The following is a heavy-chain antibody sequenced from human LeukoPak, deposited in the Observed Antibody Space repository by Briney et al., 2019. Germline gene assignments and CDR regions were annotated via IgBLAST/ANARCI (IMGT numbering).Heavy chain of an antibody. CDR1: GYSISSGYY. D-gene: IGHD4-17*01. CDR2: IHHSGST. CDR3: ARNGDYPEPVGFDP. Sequence: KPSETLSLTCDVSGYSISSGYYWGWIRQPPGKGLEWIGSIHHSGSTYYNPSLKSRVTTSVDTSKNQFSLKLSSVTAADTAVYYCARNGDYPEPVGFDPWGQGTLVTVSS. J-gene: IGHJ5*02. V-gene: IGHV4-38-2*01.